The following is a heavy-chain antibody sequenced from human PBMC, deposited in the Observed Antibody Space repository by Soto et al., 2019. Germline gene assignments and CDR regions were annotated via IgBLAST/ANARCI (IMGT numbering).Heavy chain of an antibody. J-gene: IGHJ6*02. V-gene: IGHV4-31*03. D-gene: IGHD2-15*01. CDR1: GGSISSGGYY. CDR2: IYYSGST. CDR3: ARGRYCSGGSCYYYYGMDV. Sequence: TLSLTCTVSGGSISSGGYYWSWIRQHPGKGLEWIGYIYYSGSTYYNPSLKSRVTISVDTSKNQFSLKLSSVTAADTAVYYCARGRYCSGGSCYYYYGMDVWGQGTTVTVSS.